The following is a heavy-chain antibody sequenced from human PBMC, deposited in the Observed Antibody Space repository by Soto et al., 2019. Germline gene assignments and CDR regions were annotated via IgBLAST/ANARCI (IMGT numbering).Heavy chain of an antibody. D-gene: IGHD4-17*01. V-gene: IGHV1-2*02. CDR3: AREYYVRSTVTTSMGYYGMDV. J-gene: IGHJ6*02. CDR1: GYTFTGYY. CDR2: INPNSGGT. Sequence: QVQLVQSGAEVKKPGASVKVSCTASGYTFTGYYMHWVRQAPGQGLEWLGWINPNSGGTNYAQKFQGRVTMTRDTSISTAYMELSRLRSDDTAVYYCAREYYVRSTVTTSMGYYGMDVWGQGTTVTVSS.